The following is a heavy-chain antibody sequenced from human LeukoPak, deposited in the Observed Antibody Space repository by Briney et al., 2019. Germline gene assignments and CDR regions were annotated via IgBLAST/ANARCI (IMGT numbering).Heavy chain of an antibody. CDR3: TITTGTTLGLMDY. Sequence: SETLSLTCAVYGGSFSGYYWRWIRQPPGKGLEWIGEIDHSGSTNYNPSLKSRVTISVDTSKNQLSLKMSSVTAADTAVYYCTITTGTTLGLMDYWGQGTLVTVSS. CDR1: GGSFSGYY. CDR2: IDHSGST. J-gene: IGHJ4*02. V-gene: IGHV4-34*01. D-gene: IGHD1-1*01.